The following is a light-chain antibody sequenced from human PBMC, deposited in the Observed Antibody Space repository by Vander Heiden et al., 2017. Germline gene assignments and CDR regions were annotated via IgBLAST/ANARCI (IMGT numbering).Light chain of an antibody. J-gene: IGLJ3*02. CDR2: EDN. CDR1: SGSIASNY. CDR3: QSYDSSIPWV. Sequence: SESPGKTVTISCTRSSGSIASNYVQWYQPRPGSSPTTVIYEDNQRPSGVPDRFSGSIDSSSNSASLTISGLKTEDEADYYCQSYDSSIPWVFGGGTKLTVL. V-gene: IGLV6-57*01.